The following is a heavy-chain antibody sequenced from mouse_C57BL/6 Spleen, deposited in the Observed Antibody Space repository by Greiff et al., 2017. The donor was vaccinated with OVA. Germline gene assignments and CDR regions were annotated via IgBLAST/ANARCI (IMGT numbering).Heavy chain of an antibody. CDR2: ISYDGSN. Sequence: ESGPGLVKPSQSLSLTCSVTGYSITSGYYWNWIRQFPGNKLEWMGYISYDGSNNYNPSLKNRISITRDTSKNQFFLKLNSVTTEDTATYYCARDPLAWGQGTLVTVSA. V-gene: IGHV3-6*01. J-gene: IGHJ3*01. CDR1: GYSITSGYY. CDR3: ARDPLA.